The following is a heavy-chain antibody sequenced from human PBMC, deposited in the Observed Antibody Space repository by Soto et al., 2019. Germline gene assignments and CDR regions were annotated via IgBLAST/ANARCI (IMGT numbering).Heavy chain of an antibody. V-gene: IGHV4-59*01. CDR2: IYYSGST. Sequence: SETLSLTCTVSGGSISSYYWSWIRQPPGKGLEWIGYIYYSGSTNYNPSLKSRVAISVDTSKNQFSLKLSSVTAADTAAYYCARYYYDSSGLDYWGQGTLVTVSS. D-gene: IGHD3-22*01. J-gene: IGHJ4*02. CDR1: GGSISSYY. CDR3: ARYYYDSSGLDY.